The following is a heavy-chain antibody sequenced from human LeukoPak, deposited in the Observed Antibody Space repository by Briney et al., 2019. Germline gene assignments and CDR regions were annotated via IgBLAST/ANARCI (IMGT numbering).Heavy chain of an antibody. CDR1: GGSFSGYY. CDR2: IYYSGST. CDR3: AKDSGYSYYYYYMDV. Sequence: SETLSLTCAVYGGSFSGYYWSWIRQPPGKGLEWIGSIYYSGSTYYNPSLKSRVTISVDTSKNQFSLKLSSVTAADTAVYYCAKDSGYSYYYYYMDVWGKGTTVTISS. D-gene: IGHD5-18*01. V-gene: IGHV4-34*01. J-gene: IGHJ6*03.